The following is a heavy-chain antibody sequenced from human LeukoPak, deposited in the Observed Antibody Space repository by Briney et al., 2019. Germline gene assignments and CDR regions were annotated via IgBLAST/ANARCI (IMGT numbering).Heavy chain of an antibody. CDR2: ISGSGNST. CDR1: GFTFSSYA. CDR3: AKLSYSSGRDY. Sequence: PGGSLRLSCAASGFTFSSYAMSWVRQAPGKGLEWVSSISGSGNSTYYADSVQGRLTISRDNSKNTLYLQMISLRAEDTAVYYCAKLSYSSGRDYWGQGTLVTVSS. D-gene: IGHD6-19*01. V-gene: IGHV3-23*01. J-gene: IGHJ4*02.